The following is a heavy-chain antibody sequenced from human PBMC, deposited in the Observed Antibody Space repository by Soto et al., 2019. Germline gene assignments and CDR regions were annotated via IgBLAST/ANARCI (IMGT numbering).Heavy chain of an antibody. CDR1: GFTFSSYA. D-gene: IGHD4-17*01. CDR2: ISGSGGST. CDR3: AKDVVFTVTTPLLLS. J-gene: IGHJ4*02. Sequence: GSLRLSCAASGFTFSSYAMSWVRQAPGKGLEWVSAISGSGGSTYYADSVKGRFTISRDNSKNTLYLQMNSLGAEDTAVYYCAKDVVFTVTTPLLLSWGQGTLVTVSS. V-gene: IGHV3-23*01.